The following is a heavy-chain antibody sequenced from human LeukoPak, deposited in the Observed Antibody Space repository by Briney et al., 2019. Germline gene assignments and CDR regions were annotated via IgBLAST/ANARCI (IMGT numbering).Heavy chain of an antibody. CDR2: INHSGST. Sequence: PSETLSLTCAVYGGSFSGYYWSWIRQPPGKGLEWIGEINHSGSTNYNPSLKSRVTISVDASKNQFSLKLSSVTAADTAVYYCAREDDLFDYWGQGTLVTVSS. CDR3: AREDDLFDY. D-gene: IGHD2-15*01. V-gene: IGHV4-34*01. CDR1: GGSFSGYY. J-gene: IGHJ4*02.